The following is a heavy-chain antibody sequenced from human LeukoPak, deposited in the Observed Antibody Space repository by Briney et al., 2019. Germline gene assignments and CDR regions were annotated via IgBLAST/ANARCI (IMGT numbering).Heavy chain of an antibody. D-gene: IGHD6-19*01. V-gene: IGHV4-39*07. CDR1: GGSISSSSYY. CDR3: ARQGDSGWYWYYFDY. Sequence: PSETLSLTCTVSGGSISSSSYYWGWIRQPPGKGLEWIGSIYYSGSTYYNPSLKSRITISVDTSKNQFSLKLSSVTAADTAVYYCARQGDSGWYWYYFDYWGQGTLVTVSS. CDR2: IYYSGST. J-gene: IGHJ4*02.